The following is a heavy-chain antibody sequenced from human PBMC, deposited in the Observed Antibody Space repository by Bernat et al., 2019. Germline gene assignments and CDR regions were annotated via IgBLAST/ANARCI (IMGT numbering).Heavy chain of an antibody. CDR2: IWYDGTYT. D-gene: IGHD3-10*01. CDR1: GFTFSSYG. V-gene: IGHV3-33*01. CDR3: ARDNYGSGRCLSGAFDI. J-gene: IGHJ3*02. Sequence: QVQLVESGGGVVQPGRSLRLSCAASGFTFSSYGFHWVRQAPGKGLEWVAVIWYDGTYTYYADSVKGRFTISRDNSKNTLYLQMNSLRAEDTAVYYCARDNYGSGRCLSGAFDIWGQGTLVTVSS.